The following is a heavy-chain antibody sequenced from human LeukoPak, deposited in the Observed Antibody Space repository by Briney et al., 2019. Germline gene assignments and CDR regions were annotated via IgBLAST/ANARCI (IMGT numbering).Heavy chain of an antibody. CDR3: ARRSIVVPAARIDY. V-gene: IGHV4-34*01. CDR1: GGSFSGYY. CDR2: INHSGST. J-gene: IGHJ4*02. Sequence: SETLSLTCAVYGGSFSGYYWSWIRQPPGKGLEWIGEINHSGSTNYNPSLKSRVTMSVDTSKNQFSLKLSSVTAADTAVYYCARRSIVVPAARIDYWGQGTLVTVSS. D-gene: IGHD2-2*01.